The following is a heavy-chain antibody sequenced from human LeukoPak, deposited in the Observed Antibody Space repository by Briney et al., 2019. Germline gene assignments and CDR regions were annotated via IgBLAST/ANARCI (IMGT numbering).Heavy chain of an antibody. CDR3: AKKLKSPYYYDSSALGY. CDR2: ISGSDGST. J-gene: IGHJ4*02. Sequence: GGSLRLSCAASGFSFSSYAMSWVRQAPGKGLEWVSGISGSDGSTYYADSVKGRFTISRDNSKNTLYLQMNSLRAEDTAVYYCAKKLKSPYYYDSSALGYWGQGTLVTVSS. V-gene: IGHV3-23*01. D-gene: IGHD3-22*01. CDR1: GFSFSSYA.